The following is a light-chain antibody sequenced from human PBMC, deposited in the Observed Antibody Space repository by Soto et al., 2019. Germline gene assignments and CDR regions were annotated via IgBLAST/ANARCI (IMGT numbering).Light chain of an antibody. V-gene: IGKV3-20*01. CDR2: GAS. J-gene: IGKJ1*01. CDR3: QQYNSYPWT. CDR1: QTVRNNY. Sequence: VWTQYAGTLSLSPGERATLSCRASQTVRNNYLAWYQQKPGQAPRLLIYGASSRATGIPDRFSGSGSGTDFTLTISSLQPEDFATYYCQQYNSYPWTFGQGTKVDI.